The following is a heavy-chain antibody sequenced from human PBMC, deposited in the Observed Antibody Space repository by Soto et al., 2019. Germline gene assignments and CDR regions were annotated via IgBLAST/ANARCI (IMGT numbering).Heavy chain of an antibody. V-gene: IGHV4-61*01. J-gene: IGHJ3*02. CDR3: ARDRGVSTIRTSFDI. Sequence: PSETLSLTCTVSGVSVSSGSYHWSWIRQPPGKGLEWIGYIYYSGSTNYDPSLKSRVTISVDTSKNQFSLKLSSVTAADTAVYYCARDRGVSTIRTSFDIWGQGTMVTVS. CDR2: IYYSGST. CDR1: GVSVSSGSYH. D-gene: IGHD3-9*01.